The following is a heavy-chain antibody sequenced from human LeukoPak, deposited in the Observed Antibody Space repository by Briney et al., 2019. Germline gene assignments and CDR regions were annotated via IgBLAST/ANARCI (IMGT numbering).Heavy chain of an antibody. CDR2: VYTSGST. Sequence: SETLSLTCTVSGGSISSYYWSWTRQPPGKGLEWIGYVYTSGSTNYNPSLKSRVTISVDTSKNQFSLKLSSVTAADTAVYYCGRNSIAVAGTSWFNPWGQGTLVTVSS. CDR1: GGSISSYY. CDR3: GRNSIAVAGTSWFNP. V-gene: IGHV4-4*09. D-gene: IGHD6-13*01. J-gene: IGHJ5*02.